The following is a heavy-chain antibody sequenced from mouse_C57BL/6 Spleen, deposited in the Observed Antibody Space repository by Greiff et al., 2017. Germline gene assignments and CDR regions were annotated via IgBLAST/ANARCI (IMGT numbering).Heavy chain of an antibody. CDR3: ARGRGYFGV. D-gene: IGHD1-1*01. J-gene: IGHJ1*03. V-gene: IGHV1-82*01. CDR1: GYAFSSSW. Sequence: VKLMESGPELVKPGASVKISCKASGYAFSSSWMNWVQQRPGKGLEWIGRIYPGDGDTNYNGKFKGKATLTADKSSSTAYMQLSSLTSEDSAVYFCARGRGYFGVGGTGTTVTVSS. CDR2: IYPGDGDT.